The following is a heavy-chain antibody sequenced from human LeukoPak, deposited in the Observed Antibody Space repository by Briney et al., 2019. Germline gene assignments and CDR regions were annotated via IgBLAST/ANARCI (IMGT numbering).Heavy chain of an antibody. CDR2: VSFYGDNK. Sequence: GGSLRLSCAASGFTFSSYAMHWVRQAPGKGLEWVAVVSFYGDNKYYADPVKDRFTISRDNSQNTLYLQLNSLRAEDTAVYYCARDLTLNYWGQGTLVTLSS. CDR1: GFTFSSYA. V-gene: IGHV3-30-3*01. J-gene: IGHJ4*02. CDR3: ARDLTLNY.